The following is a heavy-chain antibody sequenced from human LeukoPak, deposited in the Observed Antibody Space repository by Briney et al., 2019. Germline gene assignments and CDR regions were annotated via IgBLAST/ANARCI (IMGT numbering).Heavy chain of an antibody. CDR2: IYYSGST. V-gene: IGHV4-39*07. CDR3: ARYHASGIGFLDY. Sequence: PSETLSLTCTVSGGSISSSSYYWGWIRQPPGKGLEWIGSIYYSGSTYYNPSLKSRVTISVDTSKNQFSLKLSSVTAADTAVYYCARYHASGIGFLDYWGQGTLVTVSS. CDR1: GGSISSSSYY. J-gene: IGHJ4*02. D-gene: IGHD3-10*01.